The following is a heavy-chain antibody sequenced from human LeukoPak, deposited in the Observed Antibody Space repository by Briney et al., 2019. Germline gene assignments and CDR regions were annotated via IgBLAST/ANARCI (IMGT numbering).Heavy chain of an antibody. J-gene: IGHJ3*01. CDR3: ARDGQRCSGSNCYSVDV. V-gene: IGHV4-38-2*02. D-gene: IGHD2-2*02. Sequence: PSETLSLTCTVSGYSISSGFHWGCIRQPPGKGQEWGGSKYHTGSTYYNSSLRRRATSSVESSKNQFSLKLSSVTAADTAVYDWARDGQRCSGSNCYSVDVGGQGTMVTVSA. CDR1: GYSISSGFH. CDR2: KYHTGST.